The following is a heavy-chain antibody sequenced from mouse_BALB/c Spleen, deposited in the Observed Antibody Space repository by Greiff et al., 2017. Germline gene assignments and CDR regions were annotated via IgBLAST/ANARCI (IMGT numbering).Heavy chain of an antibody. V-gene: IGHV8-11*01. CDR1: GFSLSTYGIG. J-gene: IGHJ3*01. D-gene: IGHD2-1*01. CDR3: ARIPYGNYPPWFAY. Sequence: KESGPGILQPSQTLSLTCSFSGFSLSTYGIGVGWIRQPSGKGLEWLAHIWWNDNKYYNTALKSRLTISKDTSNNQVFLKIASVDTADTATYYCARIPYGNYPPWFAYWGQGTLVTVSA. CDR2: IWWNDNK.